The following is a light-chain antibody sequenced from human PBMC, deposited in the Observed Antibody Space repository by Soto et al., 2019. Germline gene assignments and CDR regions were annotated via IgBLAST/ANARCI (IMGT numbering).Light chain of an antibody. J-gene: IGKJ2*01. CDR2: TAS. V-gene: IGKV1-39*01. CDR1: QSINTY. Sequence: DIQMTQSPSSLSASVGDRVTITCRASQSINTYLNWYQQKPGKAPKLLIYTASTLQSGVPSRFSGSGSGTDFPLSVSSLQPEDFATYYWPQSYSRPFYTFGRRTKLDIK. CDR3: PQSYSRPFYT.